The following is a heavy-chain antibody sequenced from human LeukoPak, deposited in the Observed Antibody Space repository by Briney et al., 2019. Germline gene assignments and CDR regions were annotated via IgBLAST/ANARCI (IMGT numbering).Heavy chain of an antibody. D-gene: IGHD2-21*02. V-gene: IGHV4-38-2*02. J-gene: IGHJ4*02. CDR1: GYSISSGYY. Sequence: SETLSLTCTVSGYSISSGYYWGWIRQPPGKGLEWIGNIYHSGSTNYNPSLKSRVTISVDTSKNQFSLKLSSVTAADTAVYYCAREAYCGGDCYSGFDYWGQGTLVTVSS. CDR2: IYHSGST. CDR3: AREAYCGGDCYSGFDY.